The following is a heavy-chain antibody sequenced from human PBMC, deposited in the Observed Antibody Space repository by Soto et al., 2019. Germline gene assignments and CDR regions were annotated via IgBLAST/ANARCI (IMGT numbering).Heavy chain of an antibody. Sequence: SETLSLTCAVYGGCLSGYYWSWIRQPPGKGLEWIGEINHSGSTNYNPSLKSRVTISVDTPKNQFSLKLSSLRSEDTAVYYCASPGLGYSYGQTYFDYWGQGTLVTVSS. CDR1: GGCLSGYY. V-gene: IGHV4-34*01. CDR3: ASPGLGYSYGQTYFDY. D-gene: IGHD5-18*01. CDR2: INHSGST. J-gene: IGHJ4*02.